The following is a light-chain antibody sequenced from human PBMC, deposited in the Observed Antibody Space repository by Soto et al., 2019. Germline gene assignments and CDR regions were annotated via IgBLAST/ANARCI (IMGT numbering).Light chain of an antibody. CDR3: QQYDSYSYT. CDR1: QSISNW. V-gene: IGKV1-5*03. CDR2: KAS. J-gene: IGKJ2*01. Sequence: DIQMTQSPSTVSASVGDRVTITCRASQSISNWLAWYQQKPGEAPKLLIYKASTLDSGVTSRFSGSGSGTEFTLTISSLQPDDFATYYCQQYDSYSYTFGQGTKLEIK.